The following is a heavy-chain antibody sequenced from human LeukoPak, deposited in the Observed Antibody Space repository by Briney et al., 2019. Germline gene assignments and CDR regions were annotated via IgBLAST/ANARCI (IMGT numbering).Heavy chain of an antibody. CDR2: IYYSGST. CDR3: ARDWRGQWLGYYYYGMDV. J-gene: IGHJ6*02. D-gene: IGHD6-19*01. CDR1: GGSISSYY. V-gene: IGHV4-59*12. Sequence: SETLSLTCTVSGGSISSYYWSWIRQPPGKGLEWIGYIYYSGSTNYNPSLKSRVTISVDTSKNQFSLKLSSVTAADTAVYYCARDWRGQWLGYYYYGMDVWGQGTTVTVSS.